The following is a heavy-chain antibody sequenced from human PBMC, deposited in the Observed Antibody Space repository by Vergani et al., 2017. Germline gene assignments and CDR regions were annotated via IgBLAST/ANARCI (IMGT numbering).Heavy chain of an antibody. CDR3: AKARDPNCKGGNCYSYYYGLDL. CDR1: GFTFSSYA. Sequence: EVQLLESGGGLVQPGGSLRLSCGASGFTFSSYAMTWVRQAPGKGVEWVSAISGSGGNTFYTDSVKGRFTISRDNSKDTLYLQMNSLRVEDTAIYYCAKARDPNCKGGNCYSYYYGLDLWGQGTTVTVSS. CDR2: ISGSGGNT. J-gene: IGHJ6*02. V-gene: IGHV3-23*01. D-gene: IGHD2-15*01.